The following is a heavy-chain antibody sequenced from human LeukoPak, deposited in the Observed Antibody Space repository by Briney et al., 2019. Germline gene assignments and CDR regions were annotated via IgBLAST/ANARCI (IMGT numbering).Heavy chain of an antibody. CDR1: GFTFSSYS. CDR3: ARDWALAVAANFDY. J-gene: IGHJ4*02. V-gene: IGHV3-48*01. D-gene: IGHD6-19*01. Sequence: GGSLRLSCAASGFTFSSYSMNWVRQAPGKGLEWVSYISSSSTIYYADSVKGRFTISRDNAKNSLYLQMNSLRAEDTAVYYCARDWALAVAANFDYWGQGTLVTVSS. CDR2: ISSSSTI.